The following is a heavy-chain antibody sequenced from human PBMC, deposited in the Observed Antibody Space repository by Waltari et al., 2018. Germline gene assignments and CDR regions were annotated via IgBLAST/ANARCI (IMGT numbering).Heavy chain of an antibody. D-gene: IGHD2-21*01. CDR2: SLFEDGSNK. V-gene: IGHV3-30-3*01. Sequence: QVQLVESGGGVVQPGRSLRLSCAASGFIFRNYAMHWVSKAPGKGLDWVGVSLFEDGSNKYHADSVRGRFTISRDNSKNIVYLQMNRLGGEDTAVYYCARDLNIYCGGDCRAPIDYWGQGTLVTVSS. CDR1: GFIFRNYA. J-gene: IGHJ4*02. CDR3: ARDLNIYCGGDCRAPIDY.